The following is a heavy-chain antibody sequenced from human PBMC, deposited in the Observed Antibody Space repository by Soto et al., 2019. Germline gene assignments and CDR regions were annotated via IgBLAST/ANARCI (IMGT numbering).Heavy chain of an antibody. J-gene: IGHJ4*02. D-gene: IGHD3-22*01. Sequence: ASVKVSCKASGYTFTIYGISCVQQSPLQRLEWMGCISAYNGNTNYAQKLQGRVTMTTDTSTSTAYMELRSLRSDDTAVYYRARGSYDSSGYYRNPFDYWGQGTLVTVSS. CDR1: GYTFTIYG. CDR3: ARGSYDSSGYYRNPFDY. CDR2: ISAYNGNT. V-gene: IGHV1-18*01.